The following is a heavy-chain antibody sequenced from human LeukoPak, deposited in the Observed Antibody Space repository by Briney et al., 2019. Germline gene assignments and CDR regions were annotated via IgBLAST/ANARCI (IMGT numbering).Heavy chain of an antibody. CDR2: IYYSGST. V-gene: IGHV4-59*01. CDR1: GGSISSYY. CDR3: ARDGRYCSGGSCYDPYDY. J-gene: IGHJ4*02. D-gene: IGHD2-15*01. Sequence: SETLSLTCTVSGGSISSYYWSWIRQPPGKGLEWIGYIYYSGSTNYNPSLKSRVTISVDTSKNQFSLKLSSVTAADTAVYYCARDGRYCSGGSCYDPYDYWGQGTLVTVSS.